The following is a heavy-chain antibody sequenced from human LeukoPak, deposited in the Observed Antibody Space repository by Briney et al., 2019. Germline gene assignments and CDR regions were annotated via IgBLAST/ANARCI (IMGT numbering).Heavy chain of an antibody. Sequence: SETLSLTCTVSGGSISSYYWSWIRQPAGKGLEWIGRIYTSGSTNYNPSLKSRVTMSVDTSKNQFSLKLSSVTAADTAVYYCARDKCSSTSCYTVRSGAFDIWGQGTMVTVSS. CDR1: GGSISSYY. J-gene: IGHJ3*02. CDR3: ARDKCSSTSCYTVRSGAFDI. CDR2: IYTSGST. D-gene: IGHD2-2*02. V-gene: IGHV4-4*07.